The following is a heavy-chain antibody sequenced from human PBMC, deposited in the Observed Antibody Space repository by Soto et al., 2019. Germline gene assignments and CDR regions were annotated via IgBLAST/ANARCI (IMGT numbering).Heavy chain of an antibody. V-gene: IGHV3-33*01. CDR1: GFIFTSYG. D-gene: IGHD6-13*01. CDR2: IWYDGSSE. J-gene: IGHJ4*02. CDR3: ARDERAYSSSCDY. Sequence: QVQLVESGGGVVQPGRSLRLSCAASGFIFTSYGMHWVRQAPGKGLEWVALIWYDGSSEFYADSVKGRFTISRDISKNTVYLQMNSLRVDDTAVYYCARDERAYSSSCDYWGQGTVVTVSS.